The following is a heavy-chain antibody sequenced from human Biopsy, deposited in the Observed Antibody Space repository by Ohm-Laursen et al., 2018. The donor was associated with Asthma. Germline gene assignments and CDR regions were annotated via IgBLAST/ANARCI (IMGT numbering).Heavy chain of an antibody. CDR2: LFSRGTT. Sequence: SETLSLTCAVSGDSINSGGYSWNWIRQPPGEGLEWIAYLFSRGTTYYNPSLKSRVTISVDRSKNQFSLKLSSVTAADTAVYYCARAQDYYDSRGYYRSFDYWGQGTLVTVSS. CDR1: GDSINSGGYS. J-gene: IGHJ4*02. V-gene: IGHV4-30-2*01. CDR3: ARAQDYYDSRGYYRSFDY. D-gene: IGHD3-22*01.